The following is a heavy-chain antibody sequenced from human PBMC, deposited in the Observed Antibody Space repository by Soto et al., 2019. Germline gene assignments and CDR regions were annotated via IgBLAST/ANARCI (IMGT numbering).Heavy chain of an antibody. CDR3: ASEYSSSSCGY. J-gene: IGHJ4*02. V-gene: IGHV4-34*01. CDR1: GGSFSGYY. CDR2: INHSGST. D-gene: IGHD6-6*01. Sequence: ASETLSLTCAVYGGSFSGYYWSWIRQPPGKGLEWIGEINHSGSTNYNPSLKSRVTISVDTSKNQFSLKLSSVTAADTAVYYCASEYSSSSCGYWGQGTLVTVSS.